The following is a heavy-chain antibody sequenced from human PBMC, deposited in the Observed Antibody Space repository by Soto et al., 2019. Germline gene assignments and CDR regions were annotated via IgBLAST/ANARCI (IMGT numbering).Heavy chain of an antibody. J-gene: IGHJ3*02. CDR2: MYPDDSDI. V-gene: IGHV5-51*01. Sequence: GESLKNSCQASGYSFSFYWMGWVRQMPGKGLEWMAIMYPDDSDIRYSPSFEAHVTISADKSTSTAFLQWSSLKASDTAMYYYATSDYYDFESRNYYRDAFDIWGQGTLVTVS. D-gene: IGHD3-22*01. CDR3: ATSDYYDFESRNYYRDAFDI. CDR1: GYSFSFYW.